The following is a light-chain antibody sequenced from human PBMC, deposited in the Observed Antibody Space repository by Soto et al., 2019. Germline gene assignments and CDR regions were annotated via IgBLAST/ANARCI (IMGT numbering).Light chain of an antibody. CDR2: AAS. V-gene: IGKV1-6*02. CDR3: QQLSGYTWT. Sequence: IQMTHSPSSLSASVGSTFNITCRASQDIRNELGWYQQKPGTAPKFLIYAASSLHSGVPSRLRGRGYGTDLTITISSLQTEDFATYSCQQLSGYTWTFGHGTKVDIK. CDR1: QDIRNE. J-gene: IGKJ1*01.